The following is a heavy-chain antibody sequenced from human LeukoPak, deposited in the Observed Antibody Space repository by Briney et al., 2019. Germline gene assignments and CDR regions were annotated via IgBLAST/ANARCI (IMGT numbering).Heavy chain of an antibody. V-gene: IGHV1-2*02. J-gene: IGHJ5*02. CDR3: ARAWAVTGRGFDP. CDR2: INPNSGGT. CDR1: GYTFTGYY. D-gene: IGHD3-16*01. Sequence: ASVEVSCKASGYTFTGYYMHWVRQAPGQGLEWMGWINPNSGGTNYAQKFQGRVTMTRDTSISTAYMELSRLRSDDTAVYYCARAWAVTGRGFDPWGQGTLVTVSS.